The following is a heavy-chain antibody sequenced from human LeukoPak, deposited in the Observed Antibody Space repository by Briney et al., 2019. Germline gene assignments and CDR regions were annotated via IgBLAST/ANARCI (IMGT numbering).Heavy chain of an antibody. Sequence: SETLSLTCTVSDGSISSYYWSWIRQPPGKGLDWIGFIYYSGSTNHNPSLKSRATISLDTSKNRFSLRLSSVTAADTAAYYCAARRDGYNNWYFDLWGRGTLVTVSS. V-gene: IGHV4-59*01. CDR1: DGSISSYY. J-gene: IGHJ2*01. CDR2: IYYSGST. D-gene: IGHD5-24*01. CDR3: AARRDGYNNWYFDL.